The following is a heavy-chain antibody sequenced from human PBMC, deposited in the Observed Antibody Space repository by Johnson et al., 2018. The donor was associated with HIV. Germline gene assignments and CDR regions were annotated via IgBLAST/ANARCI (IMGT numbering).Heavy chain of an antibody. CDR2: IAHAESIT. CDR1: GFTFSSYD. V-gene: IGHV3-30*02. J-gene: IGHJ3*01. D-gene: IGHD6-19*01. Sequence: QVQLVESGGGLVQPGGSLRLSCAASGFTFSSYDMHWVRQATGKGLEWVAFIAHAESITHYADSVKGRFTMSRDNSKNTLYLHMKSLRPEDTSIYYCAKDDNLGVWYSDAFDVWGQGTVVTVSS. CDR3: AKDDNLGVWYSDAFDV.